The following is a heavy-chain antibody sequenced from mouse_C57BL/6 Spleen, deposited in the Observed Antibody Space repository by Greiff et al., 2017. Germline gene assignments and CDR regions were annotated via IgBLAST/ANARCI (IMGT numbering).Heavy chain of an antibody. CDR1: GYSFTGYY. V-gene: IGHV1-43*01. CDR3: ARGYYDYDGYAMDY. Sequence: VQLKQSGPELVKPGASVKISCKASGYSFTGYYMHWVKQSSEKSLEWIGEINPSTGGTSYNQKFKGKATLTVDKSSSTAYMQLKSLTSEDSAVYYCARGYYDYDGYAMDYWGQGTSVTVSS. J-gene: IGHJ4*01. D-gene: IGHD2-4*01. CDR2: INPSTGGT.